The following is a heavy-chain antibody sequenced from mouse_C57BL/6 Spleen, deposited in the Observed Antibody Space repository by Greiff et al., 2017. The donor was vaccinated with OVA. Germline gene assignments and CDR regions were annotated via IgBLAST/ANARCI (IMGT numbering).Heavy chain of an antibody. J-gene: IGHJ4*01. CDR1: GYTFTDYY. CDR2: IFPGSGST. D-gene: IGHD2-3*01. CDR3: APDGYYVGAMDY. Sequence: QVHVKQSGPELVKPGASVKISCKASGYTFTDYYINWVKQRPGQGLEWIGWIFPGSGSTYYNEKFKGKATLTVDKSSSTAYMLLSSLTSEDSAVYFCAPDGYYVGAMDYWGQGTSVTVSS. V-gene: IGHV1-75*01.